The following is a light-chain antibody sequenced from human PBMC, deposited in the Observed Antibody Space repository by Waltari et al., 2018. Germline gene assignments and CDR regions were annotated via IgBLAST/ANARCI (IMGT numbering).Light chain of an antibody. CDR1: QSVRSSQ. J-gene: IGKJ2*01. Sequence: IVLTQSPGTLSLSPGERATLSCRASQSVRSSQLAWYQQKPGQAPRLLIYGAYIRLTGIPDRFSGGESGTDFTLTISRLEPEDFAVYYCQQYGGAYTFGQGTKLEIK. CDR3: QQYGGAYT. V-gene: IGKV3-20*01. CDR2: GAY.